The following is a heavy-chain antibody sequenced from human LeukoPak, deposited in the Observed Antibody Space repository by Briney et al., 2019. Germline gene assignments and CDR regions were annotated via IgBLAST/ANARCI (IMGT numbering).Heavy chain of an antibody. J-gene: IGHJ6*03. D-gene: IGHD5-24*01. Sequence: PSETLSLTCTVSGGSISSYYWSWIRQPPGKGLEWIGYIYYSGSTNYNPSLKSRVTISVDTSKNQFSLKLSSVTAADTAVYYCARERATRRYYYYYYMDVWGKGTTVTISS. CDR3: ARERATRRYYYYYYMDV. V-gene: IGHV4-59*01. CDR1: GGSISSYY. CDR2: IYYSGST.